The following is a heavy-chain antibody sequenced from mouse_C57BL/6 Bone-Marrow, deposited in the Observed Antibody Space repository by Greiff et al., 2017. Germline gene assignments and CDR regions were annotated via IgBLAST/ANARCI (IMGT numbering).Heavy chain of an antibody. D-gene: IGHD3-3*01. J-gene: IGHJ3*01. CDR1: GYTFTDYY. Sequence: EVQLQQSGPVLVKPGASVKMSCKASGYTFTDYYMNWVKQSHGKSLEWIGVINPYNGGTSYNQKFKGKATLTVDKSSSTAYMELNSLTSEDSAVYYCASPGPRPWFAYWGQGTLVTVSA. CDR2: INPYNGGT. V-gene: IGHV1-19*01. CDR3: ASPGPRPWFAY.